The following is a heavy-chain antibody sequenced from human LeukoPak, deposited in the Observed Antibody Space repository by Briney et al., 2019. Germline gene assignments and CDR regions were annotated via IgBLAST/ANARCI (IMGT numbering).Heavy chain of an antibody. CDR2: IKEDGSET. CDR3: ARDDGFRTVDY. D-gene: IGHD1-14*01. J-gene: IGHJ4*02. Sequence: PGRSLRLSCAASGFSLSEYWMSWVRQAPGKGLEWVANIKEDGSETYYVDSVKGRFTISRDNAKTSLYLQMNSLRAEDTAVYYCARDDGFRTVDYWGQGTLVSVSS. V-gene: IGHV3-7*01. CDR1: GFSLSEYW.